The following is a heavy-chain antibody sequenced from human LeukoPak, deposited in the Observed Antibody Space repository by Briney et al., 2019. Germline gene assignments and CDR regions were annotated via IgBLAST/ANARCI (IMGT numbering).Heavy chain of an antibody. CDR2: IIPIFGTA. V-gene: IGHV1-69*13. Sequence: GASVKVSCKASGGTFSSYAISWVRQAPGQGLEWMGGIIPIFGTANYAQKFQGRVTITADESTSTAYMELSSLRSGDTAVYYCARPRVYYYDSSGYYSSPFDYWGQGTLVTVSS. D-gene: IGHD3-22*01. CDR3: ARPRVYYYDSSGYYSSPFDY. CDR1: GGTFSSYA. J-gene: IGHJ4*02.